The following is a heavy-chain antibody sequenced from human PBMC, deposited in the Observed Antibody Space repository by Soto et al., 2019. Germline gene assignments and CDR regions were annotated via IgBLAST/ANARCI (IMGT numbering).Heavy chain of an antibody. Sequence: QVQLQESGPGLVKSSETLSLTCAVSGDSITTRSWSCIRQSPGKGLEWIGSFHYSEVTNSNPSLKSQVTISVDASKQHFSLRLNSVTAADTAVYYCARALRPVHFDYWGQGSLVTVSS. D-gene: IGHD3-10*01. CDR1: GDSITTRS. CDR3: ARALRPVHFDY. V-gene: IGHV4-59*12. CDR2: FHYSEVT. J-gene: IGHJ4*02.